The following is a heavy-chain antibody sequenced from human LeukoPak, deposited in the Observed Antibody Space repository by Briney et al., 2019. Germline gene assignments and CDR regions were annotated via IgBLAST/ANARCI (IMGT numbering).Heavy chain of an antibody. CDR2: ISYDGSNK. J-gene: IGHJ5*02. CDR3: ARETKRGSWFDP. D-gene: IGHD3-16*01. V-gene: IGHV3-30-3*01. CDR1: GFTFSSYA. Sequence: GGSLRLSCAASGFTFSSYAMHWVRQAPGKGLEWVAVISYDGSNKYYADSVKGRFTISRDNSKNTLYLQMNSLRAEDTAVYYCARETKRGSWFDPWGQGTLVTVSS.